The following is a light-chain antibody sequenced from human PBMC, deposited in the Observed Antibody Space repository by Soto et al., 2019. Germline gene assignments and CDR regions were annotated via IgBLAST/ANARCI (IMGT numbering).Light chain of an antibody. V-gene: IGKV3-20*01. CDR1: QSVSSSY. J-gene: IGKJ1*01. CDR3: QQYAGSPRT. Sequence: EIVLTQSPGTLSLSPGDRATLSCSTSQSVSSSYLAWYQQKPGQAPRLLIYSASRRATGIPDRFTGSGSGTDFTLTINRVEPEDFAVYFCQQYAGSPRTFGQGTKVDIK. CDR2: SAS.